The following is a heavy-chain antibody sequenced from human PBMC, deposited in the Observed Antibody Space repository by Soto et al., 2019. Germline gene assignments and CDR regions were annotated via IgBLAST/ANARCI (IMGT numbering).Heavy chain of an antibody. J-gene: IGHJ4*02. CDR1: GGSFSGYY. CDR3: ARGSSGWHDRLFDY. D-gene: IGHD6-19*01. V-gene: IGHV4-34*01. CDR2: INHSGST. Sequence: SETLSLTCAVYGGSFSGYYWSWIRQPPGKGLEWIGEINHSGSTNYNPSLKSRVTISVDTSKNQFSLKLSSVTAADTAVYYCARGSSGWHDRLFDYWRQRTLVIVSS.